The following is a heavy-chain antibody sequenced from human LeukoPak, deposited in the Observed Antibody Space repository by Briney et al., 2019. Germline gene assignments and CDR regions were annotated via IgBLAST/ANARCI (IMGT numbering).Heavy chain of an antibody. J-gene: IGHJ4*02. CDR2: IKSDGITI. CDR3: LRDLNWSLDQ. Sequence: GGSLRLSCAASGFTFSNYMMHWVRQAPGKGLVWVSRIKSDGITITYADSVKGRFTISRDNAKNTLHLQMNSLRAEDTAVYYCLRDLNWSLDQWGQGTLVTVSS. CDR1: GFTFSNYM. V-gene: IGHV3-74*01. D-gene: IGHD1-20*01.